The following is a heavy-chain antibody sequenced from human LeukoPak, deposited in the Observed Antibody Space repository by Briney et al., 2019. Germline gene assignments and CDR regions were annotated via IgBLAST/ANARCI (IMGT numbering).Heavy chain of an antibody. J-gene: IGHJ4*02. D-gene: IGHD1-1*01. V-gene: IGHV1-18*01. CDR3: AREVWNDPLSDY. Sequence: GASVKVSCKASGYTFTSYGISWVRQAPGQGLEWMGWISAYNGNTNYAQKLQGRVTMTTDTSTSTAYVELRSLRSDDTAVYYCAREVWNDPLSDYWGQGTLVTVSS. CDR1: GYTFTSYG. CDR2: ISAYNGNT.